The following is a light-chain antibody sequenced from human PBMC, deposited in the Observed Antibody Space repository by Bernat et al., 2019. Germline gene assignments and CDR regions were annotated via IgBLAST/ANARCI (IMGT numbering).Light chain of an antibody. CDR2: EVS. J-gene: IGLJ1*01. Sequence: QSALTQPASVSGSPGQSITISCTGTSSDIGAYNFVSWYLQYPGKAPKLMISEVSNRPSGVSTRFSGSKSGNTASLTISGLQAEDEGDYYCCTYTARSRTYVLGTGTKVTVL. CDR3: CTYTARSRTYV. V-gene: IGLV2-14*01. CDR1: SSDIGAYNF.